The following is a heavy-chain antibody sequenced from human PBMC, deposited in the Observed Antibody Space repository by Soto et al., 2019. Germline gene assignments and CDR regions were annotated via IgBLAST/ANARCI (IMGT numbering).Heavy chain of an antibody. CDR3: ARRLFGSGWTLDS. CDR1: GASITTYY. V-gene: IGHV4-59*01. D-gene: IGHD6-19*01. CDR2: VYHTGTT. J-gene: IGHJ4*02. Sequence: TLSLTCDVSGASITTYYWSWIRQAPGKGLEWIGNVYHTGTTDYNSSLKSRVTISVDTSKNQFSLNMNSVTAADTAVYYCARRLFGSGWTLDSWGQGALVTVSS.